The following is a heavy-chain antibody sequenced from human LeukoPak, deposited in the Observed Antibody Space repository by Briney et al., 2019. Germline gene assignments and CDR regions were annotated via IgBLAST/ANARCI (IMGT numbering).Heavy chain of an antibody. V-gene: IGHV3-7*01. J-gene: IGHJ4*02. CDR1: GFMFSSNT. D-gene: IGHD2/OR15-2a*01. CDR3: ATGGRRYYAD. CDR2: IKEDGSEK. Sequence: GGSLRLSCVVSGFMFSSNTMTWVRQAPGKGLEWVANIKEDGSEKHYVDSVKGQSTISRDNAKNSLYLQMNSLRAEDTAVYYCATGGRRYYADWGQGTLVTVSS.